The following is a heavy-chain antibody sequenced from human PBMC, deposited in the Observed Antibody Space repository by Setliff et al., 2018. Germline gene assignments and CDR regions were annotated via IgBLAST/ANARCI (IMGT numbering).Heavy chain of an antibody. D-gene: IGHD2-21*01. Sequence: SETLSLTCAVSGGSLNSGSYYWSWIRQSTERGLEWLGRLHTSGSTTYNPALNSRVTISVDTSTNQFSLRLTSLTAADTAVYFCAREFVVISFVKNIHHHYGMDVWGQGTTVTVSS. CDR2: LHTSGST. V-gene: IGHV4-61*02. CDR1: GGSLNSGSYY. J-gene: IGHJ6*02. CDR3: AREFVVISFVKNIHHHYGMDV.